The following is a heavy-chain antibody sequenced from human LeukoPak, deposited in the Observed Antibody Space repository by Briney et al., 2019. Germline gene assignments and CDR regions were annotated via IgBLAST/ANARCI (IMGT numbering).Heavy chain of an antibody. CDR1: GFAVSSNY. Sequence: PGGSLRLSCAASGFAVSSNYMSWVRQAPGKGLEWVSVIYSGGSTYYADSVKGRFTISRDNSKNTLYLQMNSLRAEDTAVYYCARALYSSGYLDYWGQGTLVTVSS. CDR2: IYSGGST. D-gene: IGHD3-22*01. V-gene: IGHV3-53*01. CDR3: ARALYSSGYLDY. J-gene: IGHJ4*02.